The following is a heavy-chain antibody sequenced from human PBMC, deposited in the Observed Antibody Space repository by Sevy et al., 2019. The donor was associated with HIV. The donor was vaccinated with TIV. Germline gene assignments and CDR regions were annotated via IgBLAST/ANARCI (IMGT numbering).Heavy chain of an antibody. V-gene: IGHV3-30*18. CDR2: ISSDGSTR. CDR1: GFNFSPYA. D-gene: IGHD3-22*01. J-gene: IGHJ5*02. Sequence: GGSLRLSYAASGFNFSPYAMHWVRQGPGKGLEWVATISSDGSTRSYVDSVKGRFSISRDNSKNTLYLQMNNLTPEDTAVFYCAKEGYYYDSRSSDWFDPWGQGTLVTVSS. CDR3: AKEGYYYDSRSSDWFDP.